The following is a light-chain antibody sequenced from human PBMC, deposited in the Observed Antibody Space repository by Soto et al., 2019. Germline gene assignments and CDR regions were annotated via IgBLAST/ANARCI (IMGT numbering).Light chain of an antibody. J-gene: IGKJ5*01. V-gene: IGKV3-20*01. CDR1: QSVSSSS. Sequence: EIVLTQSPGTLSLSPGERATLSCRASQSVSSSSITWYQQKPGQAPRLLIYGASNRATGIPDRFSGSGSGTDFTHTISRLEPEDFAVFYCQQYGTSEIIFGQGTRLEI. CDR2: GAS. CDR3: QQYGTSEII.